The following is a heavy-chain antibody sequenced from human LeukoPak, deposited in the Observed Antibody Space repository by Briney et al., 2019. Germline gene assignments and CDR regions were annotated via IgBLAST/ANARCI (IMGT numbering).Heavy chain of an antibody. CDR2: INHSGST. J-gene: IGHJ3*02. CDR1: GGSFSGYY. Sequence: SETLSLTCAVYGGSFSGYYWSWIRQPPGKGLEWIGEINHSGSTNYNPSLKSRVTISVDTSKNQFSLKLSSVTAADTAVYYCARGGFGELFSDAFDIWGQGTMVTVSS. V-gene: IGHV4-34*01. D-gene: IGHD3-10*01. CDR3: ARGGFGELFSDAFDI.